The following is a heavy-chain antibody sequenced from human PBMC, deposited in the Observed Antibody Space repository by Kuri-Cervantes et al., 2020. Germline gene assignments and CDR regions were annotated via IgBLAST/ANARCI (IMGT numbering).Heavy chain of an antibody. D-gene: IGHD6-19*01. V-gene: IGHV4-59*01. CDR2: IYYSGST. CDR1: GGSISSYY. Sequence: ESLKISCTVSGGSISSYYWSWIRQPPGKGLEWIGYIYYSGSTYYNPSLKSRVTISVDTSKNQSSLKLSSVTAADTAVYYCARDSTRGSGWYGWGNAKTYNWFDPWGQGTLVTVSS. J-gene: IGHJ5*02. CDR3: ARDSTRGSGWYGWGNAKTYNWFDP.